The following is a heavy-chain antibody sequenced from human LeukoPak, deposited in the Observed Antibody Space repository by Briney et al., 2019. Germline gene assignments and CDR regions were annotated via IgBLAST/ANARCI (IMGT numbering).Heavy chain of an antibody. CDR1: GFTFSSYG. J-gene: IGHJ1*01. CDR3: AKDIEPAAGNGYFQH. D-gene: IGHD6-13*01. Sequence: GGSLRLSCAASGFTFSSYGMHWVRQAPGKGLEWVAFIRYDGSNKYYADSVKGRFTISRDNSKNSLYLQMNSLRAEDTALYYCAKDIEPAAGNGYFQHWGQGTLVTVSS. CDR2: IRYDGSNK. V-gene: IGHV3-30*02.